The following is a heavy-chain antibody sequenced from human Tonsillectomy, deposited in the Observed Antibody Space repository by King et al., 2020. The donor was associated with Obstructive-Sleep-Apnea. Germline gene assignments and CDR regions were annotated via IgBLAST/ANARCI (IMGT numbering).Heavy chain of an antibody. V-gene: IGHV4-39*07. J-gene: IGHJ6*02. CDR1: GGSISSSSYY. D-gene: IGHD2-2*01. CDR2: IYYSGST. Sequence: LQLQESGPGLVKPSETLSLTCTVSGGSISSSSYYWGWIRQPPGKGLEWIGSIYYSGSTYYNPSLKSRVTISVDTSKNQFSLKLSSVTAADTAVYYWAGEGDIVVVPAANMDVWGQGTTVTVSS. CDR3: AGEGDIVVVPAANMDV.